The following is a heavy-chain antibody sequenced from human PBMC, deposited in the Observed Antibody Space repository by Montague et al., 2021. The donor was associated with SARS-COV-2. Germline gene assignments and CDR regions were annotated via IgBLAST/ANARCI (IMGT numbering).Heavy chain of an antibody. CDR2: IYYSGST. J-gene: IGHJ6*02. CDR1: GASISSGGYY. V-gene: IGHV4-31*03. Sequence: TLSLTCTVSGASISSGGYYWSWIRQHPGKGLEWIGYIYYSGSTHYNPSLKSRVTISVDTSKNQFSLKLSSVTAADTAVYYCARVKTPRYYDILTGYSKYYGMDVWGQGTTVTVSS. D-gene: IGHD3-9*01. CDR3: ARVKTPRYYDILTGYSKYYGMDV.